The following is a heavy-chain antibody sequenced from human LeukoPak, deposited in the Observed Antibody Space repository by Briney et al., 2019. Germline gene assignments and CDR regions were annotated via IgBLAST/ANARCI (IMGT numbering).Heavy chain of an antibody. V-gene: IGHV4-59*01. D-gene: IGHD2-21*02. CDR3: ARYSWPGGGDYDYYYYYMDV. Sequence: SETLSLTCTVSGGSISSYYWNWIRQSPGKGLEWIGYIYYSGSTNYNPSLKSRVTISVDTSKNQFSLKLSSVTAADTAVYYCARYSWPGGGDYDYYYYYMDVWGKGTTVTVSS. CDR2: IYYSGST. J-gene: IGHJ6*03. CDR1: GGSISSYY.